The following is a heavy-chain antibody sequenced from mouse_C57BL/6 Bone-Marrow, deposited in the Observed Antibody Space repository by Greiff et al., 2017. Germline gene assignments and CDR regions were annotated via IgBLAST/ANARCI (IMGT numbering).Heavy chain of an antibody. CDR2: IDPSDSYT. Sequence: VQLQQPGAELVKPGASVKLSCKASGYTFTSYWMQWVKQRPGQGLEWIGEIDPSDSYTNYNQKFKGKATFTVDTSSSTAYMQLSSLTSEDSAVYYCARTYGYSYAMDYWGQGTSVTVSS. D-gene: IGHD2-2*01. J-gene: IGHJ4*01. V-gene: IGHV1-50*01. CDR3: ARTYGYSYAMDY. CDR1: GYTFTSYW.